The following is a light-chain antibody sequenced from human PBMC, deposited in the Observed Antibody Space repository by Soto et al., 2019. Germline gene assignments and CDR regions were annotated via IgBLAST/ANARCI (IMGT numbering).Light chain of an antibody. Sequence: ILMTQSPATLSVSPGERATLSCRASQSVSNNLAWYQQKPGQAPRLLIYDASTRATGIPARFSGSGSGTEFPLTISGLQSEDFQVFYCKHYNNWPPWTFGQGPKVKIK. CDR3: KHYNNWPPWT. CDR2: DAS. CDR1: QSVSNN. J-gene: IGKJ1*01. V-gene: IGKV3-15*01.